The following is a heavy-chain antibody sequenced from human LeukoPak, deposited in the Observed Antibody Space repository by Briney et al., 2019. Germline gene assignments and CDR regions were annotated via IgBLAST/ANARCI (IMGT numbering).Heavy chain of an antibody. CDR2: ISYDGSNK. J-gene: IGHJ4*02. CDR3: ARNIPAAATGIDY. CDR1: GFTFSSYG. Sequence: PGRSLRLSCAASGFTFSSYGMHWVRQAPGKGLEWVAVISYDGSNKYYADSVKGRFTISRDNSKNTLYLQMNSLRVDDTAVYYCARNIPAAATGIDYWGQGTLVTVSS. V-gene: IGHV3-30*03. D-gene: IGHD6-13*01.